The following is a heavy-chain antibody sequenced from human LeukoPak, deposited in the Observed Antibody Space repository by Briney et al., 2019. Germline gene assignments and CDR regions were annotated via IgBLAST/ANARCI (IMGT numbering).Heavy chain of an antibody. J-gene: IGHJ3*02. CDR3: ARACTSCYKLYAFDI. V-gene: IGHV1-2*02. CDR2: INPNSGGT. CDR1: GYTFTGYY. D-gene: IGHD2-2*02. Sequence: GASVKVSCKASGYTFTGYYMHWVRQAPGQGLEWMGWINPNSGGTNYAQKFQGRVTMTRDTYISTAYMELSRLRSDDTAVYYCARACTSCYKLYAFDIWGQGTMVTVSS.